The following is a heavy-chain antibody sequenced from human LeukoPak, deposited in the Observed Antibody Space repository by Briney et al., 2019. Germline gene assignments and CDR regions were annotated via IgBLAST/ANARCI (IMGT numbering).Heavy chain of an antibody. V-gene: IGHV3-23*01. CDR1: GLSVNNFV. CDR3: AFCSSSRCYTWAPFEH. Sequence: GGSLRLSCVVSGLSVNNFVLDWVRQAPGTGLEWVAGITGSGDGAYYADSVEGRFTVSRDNSERILFLQMDNVRDEDSAVYYCAFCSSSRCYTWAPFEHWGLGTLVTVSS. CDR2: ITGSGDGA. J-gene: IGHJ1*01. D-gene: IGHD2-2*02.